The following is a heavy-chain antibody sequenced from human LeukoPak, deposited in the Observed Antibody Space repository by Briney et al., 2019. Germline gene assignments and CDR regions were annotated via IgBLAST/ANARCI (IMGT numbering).Heavy chain of an antibody. V-gene: IGHV3-64D*09. J-gene: IGHJ6*02. CDR1: GFTFSSYA. Sequence: GGSLRLSCSVSGFTFSSYAMHWVRQAPGRGLQYVSSISSNGGSTYYADSVKGRFTISRDNSKNTLYLQMSSLRAEDTAVYYCARQGYSSSSGGQVFYGMDVWGQGTTVTVSS. CDR2: ISSNGGST. CDR3: ARQGYSSSSGGQVFYGMDV. D-gene: IGHD6-6*01.